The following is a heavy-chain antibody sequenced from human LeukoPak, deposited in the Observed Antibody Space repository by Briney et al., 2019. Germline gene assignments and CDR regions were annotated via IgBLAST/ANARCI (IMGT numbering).Heavy chain of an antibody. V-gene: IGHV4-38-2*02. CDR2: IYHSGST. CDR3: ASSYYDFWSGYSVSQFDY. Sequence: SETLSLTCTVSGYSISSGYYWGWIRQPPGKGLEWIGSIYHSGSTYYNPSLKSRVTISVDTSKNQFSLKLSSVTAADTAVYYCASSYYDFWSGYSVSQFDYWGQGTLVTVSS. D-gene: IGHD3-3*01. CDR1: GYSISSGYY. J-gene: IGHJ4*02.